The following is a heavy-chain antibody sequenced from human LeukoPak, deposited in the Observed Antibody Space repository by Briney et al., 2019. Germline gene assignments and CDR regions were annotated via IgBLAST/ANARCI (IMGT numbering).Heavy chain of an antibody. D-gene: IGHD5-12*01. CDR3: ARVSGYDWESFYDY. J-gene: IGHJ4*02. V-gene: IGHV4-59*01. Sequence: SETLSLTCTVSGGSISSYYWSWIRQPPGKGLEWIGYIYYSGSTNYNPSLKSRVTISVDTPKNQFSLKLNSVTAADTAVYYCARVSGYDWESFYDYWGQGTLVTVSS. CDR2: IYYSGST. CDR1: GGSISSYY.